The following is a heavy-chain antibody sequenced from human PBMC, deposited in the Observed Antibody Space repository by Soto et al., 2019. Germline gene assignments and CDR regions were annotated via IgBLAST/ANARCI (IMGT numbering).Heavy chain of an antibody. V-gene: IGHV4-39*01. Sequence: PSETLSLTCTVSGGSISSSSYYWGWIRQPPGKGLEWIGSIYYSGSTYYNPSLKSRVTIXXXPXXXXXSLXLXXVTXADTAAYYCASRYDSSGYWDYWGQGTLVTVSS. D-gene: IGHD3-22*01. J-gene: IGHJ4*02. CDR3: ASRYDSSGYWDY. CDR2: IYYSGST. CDR1: GGSISSSSYY.